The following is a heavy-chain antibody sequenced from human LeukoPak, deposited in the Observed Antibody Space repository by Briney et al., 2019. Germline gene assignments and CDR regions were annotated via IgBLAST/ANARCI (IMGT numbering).Heavy chain of an antibody. CDR1: GYTFTGYY. CDR3: ARGGDSSGYAFDI. CDR2: INSNTGGT. Sequence: ASVKVSCKASGYTFTGYYMHWVRQAPGQGLEWVGWINSNTGGTNSAQKFQGRVTMTRDTSISTAYMELSRLRSDDTAVYYCARGGDSSGYAFDIWGQGTMVTVSS. J-gene: IGHJ3*02. V-gene: IGHV1-2*02. D-gene: IGHD3-22*01.